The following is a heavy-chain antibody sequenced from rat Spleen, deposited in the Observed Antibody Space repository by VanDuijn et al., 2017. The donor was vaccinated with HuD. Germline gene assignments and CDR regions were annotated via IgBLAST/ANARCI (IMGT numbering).Heavy chain of an antibody. J-gene: IGHJ3*01. D-gene: IGHD1-10*01. V-gene: IGHV5-25*01. CDR2: ISYDGGNT. CDR1: GFTFSNYD. CDR3: ARGGNNYGWFAY. Sequence: EVQLVESGGGLVQPGRSLKLSCAASGFTFSNYDMAWVRQAPTKGLEWVASISYDGGNTYYRDSVKGRFTISRDNAKSTLYLQMDSLRSEDTTSYYCARGGNNYGWFAYWGQGTLVTVSS.